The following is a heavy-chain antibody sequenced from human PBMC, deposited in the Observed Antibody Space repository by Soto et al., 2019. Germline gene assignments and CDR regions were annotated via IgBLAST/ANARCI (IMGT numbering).Heavy chain of an antibody. CDR2: INDGGGST. J-gene: IGHJ4*02. CDR1: GFTFSNYC. CDR3: ARVEVAGGRCFDH. Sequence: GGSLRLSCAASGFTFSNYCMHWVRQAPGEGLVWVSRINDGGGSTNYADSVQGRYTISRDNAANTLYLQMNNLRAEDTAVYYCARVEVAGGRCFDHWGQGALVTVSS. D-gene: IGHD6-19*01. V-gene: IGHV3-74*01.